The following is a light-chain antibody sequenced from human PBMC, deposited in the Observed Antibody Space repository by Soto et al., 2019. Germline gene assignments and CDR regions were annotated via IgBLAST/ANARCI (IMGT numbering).Light chain of an antibody. Sequence: DIQMTQSPSTLSASVGDRVTITCRASQSSNSWLAWYQQKPGKAPKLLIYKASTLQSGVPSRFSGSGSGTEFTLTIRSLLPDGFATYYGQQYKSYPLTFGGGTEVEIK. J-gene: IGKJ4*01. CDR3: QQYKSYPLT. CDR2: KAS. V-gene: IGKV1-5*03. CDR1: QSSNSW.